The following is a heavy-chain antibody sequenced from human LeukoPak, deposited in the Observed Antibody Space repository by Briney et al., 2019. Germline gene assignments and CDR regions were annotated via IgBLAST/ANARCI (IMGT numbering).Heavy chain of an antibody. J-gene: IGHJ4*02. CDR3: VRDGGVSGYDLLDY. CDR1: GFAFSDYW. CDR2: TNQDGSKE. Sequence: PGGSLRLSCAASGFAFSDYWRTWVRQAPGKGLEWVAHTNQDGSKEHYMDSVKARFTISRDNAKNSLSLQMNILRAEDTAVYYCVRDGGVSGYDLLDYWGQGPLVTVSS. V-gene: IGHV3-7*01. D-gene: IGHD5-12*01.